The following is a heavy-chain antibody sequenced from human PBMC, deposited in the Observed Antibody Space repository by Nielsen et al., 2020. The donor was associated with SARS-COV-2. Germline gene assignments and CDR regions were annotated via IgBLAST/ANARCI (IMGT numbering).Heavy chain of an antibody. CDR2: IIPIFGTA. Sequence: SVKVSCKASGGTFSSYAISWVRQAPGQGLEWMGGIIPIFGTANYAQKFQGRVTITADESTSTAYMELSSLRSEDTAVYYCASAKGASSGYYAPFDYGGQGTLVTVSS. D-gene: IGHD3-22*01. CDR1: GGTFSSYA. CDR3: ASAKGASSGYYAPFDY. J-gene: IGHJ4*02. V-gene: IGHV1-69*13.